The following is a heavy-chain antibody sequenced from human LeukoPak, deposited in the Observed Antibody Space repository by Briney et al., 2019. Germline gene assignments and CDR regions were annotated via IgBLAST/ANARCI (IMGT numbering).Heavy chain of an antibody. CDR2: THPSGGST. J-gene: IGHJ6*03. CDR1: GYTFTSYY. V-gene: IGHV1-46*01. D-gene: IGHD2-21*01. Sequence: ASVKVSCKASGYTFTSYYMHWVRQAAGHGLEWRGITHPSGGSTSYAQKFQGRVTMTRDTSTSTVYMELSSLRSEDTAVYYCARTKGSDCSTNYYIDVWGKGNTLTVSS. CDR3: ARTKGSDCSTNYYIDV.